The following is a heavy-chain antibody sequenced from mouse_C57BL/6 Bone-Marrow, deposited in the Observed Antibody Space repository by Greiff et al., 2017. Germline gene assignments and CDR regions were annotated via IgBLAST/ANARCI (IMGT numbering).Heavy chain of an antibody. CDR1: GFTFSDYG. J-gene: IGHJ4*01. CDR3: ARAGYRDAMDY. Sequence: EVMLVESGGGLVQPGGSLKLSCAASGFTFSDYGMHWVRQAPEKGLEWVAYISSGSSTFSYADTVKGRFPISRANAKTTLFLQLTSLRCEDTAMDYCARAGYRDAMDYWGQGTSVTVSS. CDR2: ISSGSSTF. D-gene: IGHD2-14*01. V-gene: IGHV5-17*01.